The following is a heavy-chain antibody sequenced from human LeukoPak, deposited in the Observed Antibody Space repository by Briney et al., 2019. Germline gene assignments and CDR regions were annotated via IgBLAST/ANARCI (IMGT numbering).Heavy chain of an antibody. V-gene: IGHV1-2*02. Sequence: ASVKVSCKASGYTFTGYYMHWVRQAPGQGLEWMGWIYPNSGGTNYAQKFQGRVTMTRDTSISTAYMELSRLRSDDTAVYYCARDRLVVPAAILGYWGQGTLVTVSS. CDR3: ARDRLVVPAAILGY. D-gene: IGHD2-2*02. CDR2: IYPNSGGT. CDR1: GYTFTGYY. J-gene: IGHJ4*02.